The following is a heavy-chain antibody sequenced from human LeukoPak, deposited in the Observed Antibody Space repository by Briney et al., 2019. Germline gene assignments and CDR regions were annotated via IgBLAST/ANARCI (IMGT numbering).Heavy chain of an antibody. CDR1: GGSISSGGYS. V-gene: IGHV4-30-4*07. Sequence: SETLSLTCAVSGGSISSGGYSWSWIRQPPGKGLEWIGYIYYSGSTYYNPSLKSRVTMSVDTSKNQFSLKLSSVTAADTAVYYCARAPNSGSYYVLDYWGQGTLVTVSS. J-gene: IGHJ4*02. D-gene: IGHD1-26*01. CDR2: IYYSGST. CDR3: ARAPNSGSYYVLDY.